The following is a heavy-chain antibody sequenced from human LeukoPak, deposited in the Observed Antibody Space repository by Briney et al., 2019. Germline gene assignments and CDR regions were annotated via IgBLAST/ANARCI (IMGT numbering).Heavy chain of an antibody. V-gene: IGHV3-23*01. CDR2: VSGSGGGT. CDR1: GVIFSESA. Sequence: GGSLRLSCEASGVIFSESAMNWVRQAPGQGLQWVATVSGSGGGTYYADSVKGGFTNSRDNSQNMVYLQMDSLRTEDTAIYYCAKRSGYSYGHFDYWGQGTLVTVSS. D-gene: IGHD5-18*01. J-gene: IGHJ4*02. CDR3: AKRSGYSYGHFDY.